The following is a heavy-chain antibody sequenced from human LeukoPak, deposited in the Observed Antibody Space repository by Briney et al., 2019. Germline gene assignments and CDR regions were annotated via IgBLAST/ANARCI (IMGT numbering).Heavy chain of an antibody. CDR1: GGSFSGYY. V-gene: IGHV4-34*01. J-gene: IGHJ4*02. Sequence: SETLSLTCAVYGGSFSGYYWSWIRQPPGKGLEWIGEINHSGSTNYNPSLKSRVTISVDTSKNQFSLKLSSVTAADTAVYYCARGRVLLWFGTKNRFDYWGQGTLVTASS. CDR3: ARGRVLLWFGTKNRFDY. CDR2: INHSGST. D-gene: IGHD3-10*01.